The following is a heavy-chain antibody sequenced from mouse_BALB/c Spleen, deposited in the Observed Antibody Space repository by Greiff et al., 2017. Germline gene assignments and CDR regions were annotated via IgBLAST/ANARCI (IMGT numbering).Heavy chain of an antibody. CDR1: GYTFSSYW. CDR3: AAYYRYDGYAMDY. V-gene: IGHV1-9*01. Sequence: QVQLQQSGAELMKPGASVKISCKATGYTFSSYWIEWVKQRPGHGLEWIGEILPGSGSTNYNEKFKGKATFTADTSSNTAYMQLSSLTSEDSAVYYGAAYYRYDGYAMDYWGQGTSVTVSS. D-gene: IGHD2-14*01. CDR2: ILPGSGST. J-gene: IGHJ4*01.